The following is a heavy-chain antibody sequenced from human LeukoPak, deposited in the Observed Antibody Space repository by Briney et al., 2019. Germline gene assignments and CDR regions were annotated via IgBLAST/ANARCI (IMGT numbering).Heavy chain of an antibody. CDR3: AGFGIVGANY. D-gene: IGHD1-26*01. J-gene: IGHJ4*02. CDR1: GFTFSSYW. V-gene: IGHV3-21*01. CDR2: ISSSSSYI. Sequence: GGSLRLSCAASGFTFSSYWMSWVRQAPGKGLEWVSSISSSSSYIYYADSVKGRFTISRDNAKNSLYLQMNSLRAEDTAVYYCAGFGIVGANYWGQGTLVTVSS.